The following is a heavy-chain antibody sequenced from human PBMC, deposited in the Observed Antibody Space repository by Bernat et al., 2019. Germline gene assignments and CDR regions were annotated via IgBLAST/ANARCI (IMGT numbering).Heavy chain of an antibody. V-gene: IGHV2-70*17. Sequence: QVTLRESGPALVKPTQTLTLTCTFSGFALTTTGMCVSWVRQPPLKALEWLARIDWDDDKFYNTSLKTRPTISKDTSKKQVVLIMTNMDPVDTAKYYCVRIGKDSRGSFYPFDYWGQGTLVTVSS. D-gene: IGHD3-22*01. CDR3: VRIGKDSRGSFYPFDY. CDR1: GFALTTTGMC. J-gene: IGHJ4*02. CDR2: IDWDDDK.